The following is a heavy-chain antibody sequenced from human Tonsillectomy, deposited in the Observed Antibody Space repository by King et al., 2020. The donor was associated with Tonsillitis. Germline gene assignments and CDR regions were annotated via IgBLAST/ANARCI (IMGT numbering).Heavy chain of an antibody. CDR3: AKDMSRGWLVRLDY. CDR2: ISWDGGST. CDR1: GFTFDDYA. J-gene: IGHJ4*02. Sequence: VQLVESGGVVVQPGGSLRLSCAASGFTFDDYAMHWVRQAPGKGLEWVSLISWDGGSTYYADSVKGRFTISRDNSKNSLYLQMNSPRAEDTALYYCAKDMSRGWLVRLDYWGQGTLVTVSS. D-gene: IGHD6-19*01. V-gene: IGHV3-43D*03.